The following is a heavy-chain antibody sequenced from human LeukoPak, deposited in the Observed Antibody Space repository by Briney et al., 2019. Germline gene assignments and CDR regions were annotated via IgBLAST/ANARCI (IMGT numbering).Heavy chain of an antibody. V-gene: IGHV1-46*01. CDR3: ARARYGGYNGGYFDY. CDR2: INPSGGST. D-gene: IGHD5-24*01. Sequence: GASVKVSCKASGYTFTSYYMHWVRQAPGQGLEWMGIINPSGGSTSYAQKSQGRVTMTRDTSTSTVYMELSSLGSEDTAVYYCARARYGGYNGGYFDYWGQGTLVTVSS. J-gene: IGHJ4*02. CDR1: GYTFTSYY.